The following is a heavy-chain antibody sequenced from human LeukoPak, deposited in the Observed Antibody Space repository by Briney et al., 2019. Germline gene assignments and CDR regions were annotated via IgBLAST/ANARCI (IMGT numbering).Heavy chain of an antibody. CDR2: INPNSGGT. V-gene: IGHV1-2*02. D-gene: IGHD3-10*01. CDR3: ARARITMVRGVIAWFDP. Sequence: VASVKVSCKASGYTFTGYYMHWVRQAPGQGLEWMGWINPNSGGTNYAQKLQGRVTMTTDTSTSTAYMELRSLRSDDTAVYYCARARITMVRGVIAWFDPWGQGTLVTVSS. CDR1: GYTFTGYY. J-gene: IGHJ5*02.